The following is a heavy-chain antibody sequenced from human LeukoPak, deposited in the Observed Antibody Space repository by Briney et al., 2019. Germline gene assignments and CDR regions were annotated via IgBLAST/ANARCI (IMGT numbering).Heavy chain of an antibody. Sequence: GASVKVSCKASGYTFTSYGISWVRQAPGQGLEWMGWISAYNGNTNYAQKLQGRVTMTTETSTSTAYMELRSLRSEDTAVYYCARGGYYDSSGYYSWFDPWGQGTLVTVSS. CDR1: GYTFTSYG. V-gene: IGHV1-18*01. J-gene: IGHJ5*02. D-gene: IGHD3-22*01. CDR2: ISAYNGNT. CDR3: ARGGYYDSSGYYSWFDP.